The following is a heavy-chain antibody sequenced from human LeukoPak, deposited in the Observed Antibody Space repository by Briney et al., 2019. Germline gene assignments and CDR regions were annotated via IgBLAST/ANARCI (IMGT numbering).Heavy chain of an antibody. CDR2: IYYSGST. J-gene: IGHJ4*02. Sequence: SKTLSLTWTASGGSISSYNWSWIRQPPGKGLDWIGYIYYSGSTNYNPSLKSGVPISVHTPKNQFSLTLSSVTAADTAVYYCARSDSSSWYHFDYWGQGTLVTVSS. D-gene: IGHD6-13*01. V-gene: IGHV4-59*01. CDR1: GGSISSYN. CDR3: ARSDSSSWYHFDY.